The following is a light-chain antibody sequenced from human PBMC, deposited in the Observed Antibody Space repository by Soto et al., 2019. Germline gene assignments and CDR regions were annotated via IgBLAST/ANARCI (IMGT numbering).Light chain of an antibody. CDR3: QQYKRYST. V-gene: IGKV1-5*03. CDR1: QSIGDD. CDR2: KAS. Sequence: DIQMTQSPSTLSASVGDRVTITCRASQSIGDDLAWYQQKPGKAPKLLIFKASTLESGAPSRFSGSGSGTEFTLTISSLQSEDFATYNCQQYKRYSTFGLGTKVEIK. J-gene: IGKJ1*01.